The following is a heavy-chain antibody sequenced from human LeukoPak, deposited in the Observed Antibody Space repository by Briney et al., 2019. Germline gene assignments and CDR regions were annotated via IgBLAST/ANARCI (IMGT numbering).Heavy chain of an antibody. CDR2: ISAYNGNT. J-gene: IGHJ5*02. D-gene: IGHD3-10*01. Sequence: ASVKVSCKASDYTFTSYGISWVRQAPGQGLEWMGWISAYNGNTNYAQKLQGRVTMTTDTSTSTAYMELRSLRSDDTAVYYCARALEYYYGSGSYSNWFDPWGQGTLVTVSS. CDR3: ARALEYYYGSGSYSNWFDP. V-gene: IGHV1-18*01. CDR1: DYTFTSYG.